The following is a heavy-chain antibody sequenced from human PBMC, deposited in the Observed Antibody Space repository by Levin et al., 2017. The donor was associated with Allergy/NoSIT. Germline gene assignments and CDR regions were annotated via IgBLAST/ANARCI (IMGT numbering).Heavy chain of an antibody. Sequence: HPGGSLRLSCAASGFTFSSHWMHWVRQAPGKGLVWVSRINSDGSSTTYADSVKGRLTISRDNAKNTLYLQMNSLRAEDTAVYYCARGSRSDSESGGKKADWFDPWGQGTLVTVSS. CDR3: ARGSRSDSESGGKKADWFDP. J-gene: IGHJ5*02. D-gene: IGHD2-15*01. CDR1: GFTFSSHW. CDR2: INSDGSST. V-gene: IGHV3-74*01.